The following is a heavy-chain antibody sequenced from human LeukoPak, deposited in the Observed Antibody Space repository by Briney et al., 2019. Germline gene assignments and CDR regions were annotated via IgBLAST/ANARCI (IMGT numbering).Heavy chain of an antibody. V-gene: IGHV3-7*05. CDR1: GFTFSGYW. CDR3: AKDYSSGWFDYFDY. D-gene: IGHD6-19*01. CDR2: IRHDGSEK. Sequence: GGSLRLSCVASGFTFSGYWMAWVRQAPGRGLEWVAHIRHDGSEKNYVDPVKDRFTISRDNARNSVYLQMNSLRADDAAVYYCAKDYSSGWFDYFDYWGQGTLVTVSS. J-gene: IGHJ4*02.